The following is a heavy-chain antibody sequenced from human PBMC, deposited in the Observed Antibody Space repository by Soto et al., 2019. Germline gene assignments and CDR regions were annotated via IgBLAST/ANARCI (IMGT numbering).Heavy chain of an antibody. J-gene: IGHJ4*02. Sequence: GASVKVSCKASGYTFTIYGISLVRQAPGQGLEWMGWISAYNGNTNYAQKLQGRVTMTTDTSTSTAYMELRSLRSDDTAVYYCARDYFRGASVTTGLFDYWGQGTLVTVSS. CDR3: ARDYFRGASVTTGLFDY. CDR1: GYTFTIYG. V-gene: IGHV1-18*01. CDR2: ISAYNGNT. D-gene: IGHD3-10*01.